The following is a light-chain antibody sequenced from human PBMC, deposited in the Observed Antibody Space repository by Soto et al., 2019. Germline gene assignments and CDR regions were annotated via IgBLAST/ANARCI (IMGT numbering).Light chain of an antibody. CDR3: SSHTSSTALV. J-gene: IGLJ1*01. Sequence: QSVLTQPASVSASPGQSNAISCTGTDSDIGGYDHVSWYQQHPGKAPKLLIYDVTNRPSGVSSRFSGSKAGRTASLTISGLQTENEADYYCSSHTSSTALVFGTGTKLTVL. CDR2: DVT. V-gene: IGLV2-14*03. CDR1: DSDIGGYDH.